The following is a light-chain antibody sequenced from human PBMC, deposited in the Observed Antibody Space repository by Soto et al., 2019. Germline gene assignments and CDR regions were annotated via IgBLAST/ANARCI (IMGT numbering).Light chain of an antibody. V-gene: IGKV3-15*01. J-gene: IGKJ1*01. Sequence: EIVMTQSPATLSVSPGERVTISCRASQSVNNNLAWYQHKPGQSPRLLVSGASTRATAVPVRFSGSGSGTEFTLTISSLQPEDFALYFCQQYISWPPTFGQGTKVEIK. CDR3: QQYISWPPT. CDR1: QSVNNN. CDR2: GAS.